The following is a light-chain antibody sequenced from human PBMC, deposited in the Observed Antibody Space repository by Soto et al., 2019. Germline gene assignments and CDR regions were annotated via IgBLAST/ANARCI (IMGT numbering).Light chain of an antibody. V-gene: IGLV2-14*01. CDR3: SSYTSSSTSNVV. CDR1: ISDVGGYNY. CDR2: DVS. J-gene: IGLJ2*01. Sequence: QSALTQPASVSGSPGQSITISCTGTISDVGGYNYVSWYQQHPGKAPKLMIYDVSNRPSGVSNRFSGSKSGNTASLTISGRQAEDEADYYCSSYTSSSTSNVVFGGGTKLTLL.